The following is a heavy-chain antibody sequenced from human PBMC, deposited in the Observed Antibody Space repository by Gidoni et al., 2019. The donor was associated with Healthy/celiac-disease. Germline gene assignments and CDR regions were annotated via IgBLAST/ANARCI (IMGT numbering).Heavy chain of an antibody. V-gene: IGHV3-33*01. CDR2: MWYDGSNK. Sequence: VRQAPGKGLEWVAVMWYDGSNKYYADSVKGRFTISRDNSKNALYLQMNSLRAEDTAVYYCARDTGGGEIQLWSFLAHWGQGTLVTVSS. J-gene: IGHJ4*02. CDR3: ARDTGGGEIQLWSFLAH. D-gene: IGHD5-18*01.